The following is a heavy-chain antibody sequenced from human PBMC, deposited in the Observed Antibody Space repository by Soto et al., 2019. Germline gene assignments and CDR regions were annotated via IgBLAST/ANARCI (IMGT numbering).Heavy chain of an antibody. J-gene: IGHJ4*02. Sequence: PGGSLRLSCAASGFTFSSYWMSWVRQAPGKGLEWVANIKQDGSEKYHVDSVKGRFTISRDNAKNSLYLQMNSLRAEDTAVYYCARDLTRWGSSAFDYWGQGTLVTVSS. CDR2: IKQDGSEK. D-gene: IGHD6-6*01. CDR3: ARDLTRWGSSAFDY. V-gene: IGHV3-7*01. CDR1: GFTFSSYW.